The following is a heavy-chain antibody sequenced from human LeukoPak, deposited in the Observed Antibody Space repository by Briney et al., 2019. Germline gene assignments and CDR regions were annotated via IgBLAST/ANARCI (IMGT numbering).Heavy chain of an antibody. J-gene: IGHJ4*02. CDR1: GFSFSSHW. D-gene: IGHD2-8*02. CDR3: ARDGDPTLCTSASCYFDS. CDR2: ISPDGSAK. V-gene: IGHV3-7*01. Sequence: GGSLRLSCAASGFSFSSHWMTWVRQTPGTGLDWVADISPDGSAKYYVDSVKGRFTISRDNAKNSLYLQMNSLRVEDAAAYYCARDGDPTLCTSASCYFDSWGQGTLVTVSS.